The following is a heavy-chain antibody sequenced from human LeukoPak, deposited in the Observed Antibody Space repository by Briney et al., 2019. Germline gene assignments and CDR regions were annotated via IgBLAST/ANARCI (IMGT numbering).Heavy chain of an antibody. CDR1: GGSISSSSYY. D-gene: IGHD3-22*01. J-gene: IGHJ4*02. Sequence: PSETLSLTCTVSGGSISSSSYYWGCIRQPPGKGLEWIGSIYYSGSTYYNPSLKSRVTISVDTSKNQFSLKLSSVTAADTAVYYCARAGRYYYDSSGYHDYWGQGTLVTVSS. V-gene: IGHV4-39*07. CDR3: ARAGRYYYDSSGYHDY. CDR2: IYYSGST.